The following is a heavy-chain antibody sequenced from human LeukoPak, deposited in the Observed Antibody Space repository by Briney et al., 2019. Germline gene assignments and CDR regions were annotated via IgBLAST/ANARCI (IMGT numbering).Heavy chain of an antibody. CDR1: GFTFRNAR. CDR3: TTVAARHQYYFDY. J-gene: IGHJ4*02. V-gene: IGHV3-15*01. D-gene: IGHD6-6*01. CDR2: IKSKTDGGTI. Sequence: GGSLRLSCAASGFTFRNARMSWVRQAPGKGLEWVGRIKSKTDGGTIDYAAPVKGRLTISRDDSKNTLYLQMNSLKAEDTAVYYCTTVAARHQYYFDYWGQGTLVTVSS.